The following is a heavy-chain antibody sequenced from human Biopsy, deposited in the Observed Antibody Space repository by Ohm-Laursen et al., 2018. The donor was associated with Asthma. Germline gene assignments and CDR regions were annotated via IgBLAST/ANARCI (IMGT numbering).Heavy chain of an antibody. CDR1: GYNFISFA. D-gene: IGHD3-9*01. CDR3: ARTYYDFLTGQVKDVFGV. J-gene: IGHJ3*01. CDR2: VNTGNGDT. Sequence: SVKVSCKASGYNFISFAKHWVRQAPGQRLEWMGWVNTGNGDTKYSQKFQGRVTITRDTSASTAYMELRSPRSEDTATYYCARTYYDFLTGQVKDVFGVWGQGTMVTVSS. V-gene: IGHV1-3*04.